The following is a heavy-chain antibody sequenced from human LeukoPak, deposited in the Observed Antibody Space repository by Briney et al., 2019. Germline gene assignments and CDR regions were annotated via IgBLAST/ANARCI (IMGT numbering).Heavy chain of an antibody. CDR1: GFTVSSYG. J-gene: IGHJ4*02. D-gene: IGHD3-22*01. CDR2: IYSGGST. CDR3: AREVYDSSGYFDY. V-gene: IGHV3-66*01. Sequence: SGGSLRLSCTVSGFTVSSYGMTWVRQAPGKGLEWVSVIYSGGSTYYADSVKGRFTISRDNSKNTLYLQMNSLRAEDTAVYYCAREVYDSSGYFDYWGQGTLVTVSS.